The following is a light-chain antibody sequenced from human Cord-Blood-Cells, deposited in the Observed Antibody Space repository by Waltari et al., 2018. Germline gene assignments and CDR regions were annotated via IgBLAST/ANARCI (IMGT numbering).Light chain of an antibody. Sequence: IVLTQSSGTLSLSPGERATLSCRARQRVSSSYLAWYQQKPGQAPRLLSYGASSRATGIPDRFSGSGSGTDFTLTISRLEPEDFAVYYCQQYGSSLYTFGPGTKVDIK. CDR1: QRVSSSY. CDR2: GAS. CDR3: QQYGSSLYT. J-gene: IGKJ3*01. V-gene: IGKV3-20*01.